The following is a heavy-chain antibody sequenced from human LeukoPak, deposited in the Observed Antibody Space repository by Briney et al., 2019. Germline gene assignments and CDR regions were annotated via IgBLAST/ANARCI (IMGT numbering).Heavy chain of an antibody. Sequence: ASVKVSCKASGYTFTSYAMHWVRQAPGQRLEWMGWINAGNGNTKYSQKFQGRVTITRDTSASTAYMELSSLRSEDTAVYYCARDPNNWYPQGWFDPWGQGTLVTVSS. D-gene: IGHD1-1*01. CDR1: GYTFTSYA. CDR3: ARDPNNWYPQGWFDP. J-gene: IGHJ5*02. CDR2: INAGNGNT. V-gene: IGHV1-3*01.